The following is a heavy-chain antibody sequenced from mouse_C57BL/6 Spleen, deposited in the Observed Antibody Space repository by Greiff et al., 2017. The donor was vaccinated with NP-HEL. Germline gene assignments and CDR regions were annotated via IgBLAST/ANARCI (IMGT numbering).Heavy chain of an antibody. CDR3: ASGDYDAYYFDY. CDR2: INPGSGGT. CDR1: GYAFTNYL. D-gene: IGHD2-4*01. J-gene: IGHJ2*01. V-gene: IGHV1-54*01. Sequence: VHLVESGAELVRPGPSVKVSCKASGYAFTNYLIEWVKQRPGQGLEWIGVINPGSGGTNYNEKFKGKATLTADKSSSTAYMQLSSLTSEDSAVYFCASGDYDAYYFDYWGQGTTLTVSS.